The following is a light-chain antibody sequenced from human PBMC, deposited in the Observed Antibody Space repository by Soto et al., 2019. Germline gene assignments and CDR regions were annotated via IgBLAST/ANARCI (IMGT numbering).Light chain of an antibody. CDR2: DAS. CDR3: QQRSNWPPP. V-gene: IGKV3-11*01. Sequence: EIVLTQSPATLSLSPGERATLSCRASQSVSTYLAWYQQKPGQAPRLLIYDASKRATGIPARFSSSGSWTDFTLTISSLEPEDFAVYYCQQRSNWPPPFGGGTKVEIK. CDR1: QSVSTY. J-gene: IGKJ4*01.